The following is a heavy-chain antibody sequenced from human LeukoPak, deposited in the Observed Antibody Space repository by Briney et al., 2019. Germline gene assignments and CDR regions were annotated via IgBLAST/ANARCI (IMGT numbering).Heavy chain of an antibody. CDR1: GFTFSSYW. J-gene: IGHJ4*02. D-gene: IGHD3-10*01. Sequence: GGSLRLSCAASGFTFSSYWMSWVRQSPGKGLEWVANIKPDGSEKYFMDSVKGRYTISRDNAKNALYLEMNSLRAEDTAEYFCARERMYSGSGSTYPYYDYWGQGTLVTVSS. V-gene: IGHV3-7*01. CDR3: ARERMYSGSGSTYPYYDY. CDR2: IKPDGSEK.